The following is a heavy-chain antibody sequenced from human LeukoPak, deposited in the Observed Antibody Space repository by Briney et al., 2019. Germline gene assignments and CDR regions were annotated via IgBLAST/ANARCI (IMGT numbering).Heavy chain of an antibody. CDR3: AKDVDLGIAVAGTAFDI. CDR2: IKQDGSEK. D-gene: IGHD6-19*01. J-gene: IGHJ3*02. V-gene: IGHV3-7*01. CDR1: GLTFNKYW. Sequence: PGGSLRLSCEASGLTFNKYWMTWVRQAPGKGLEWVANIKQDGSEKNYVDSVKGRFTISRDNAKNSPSLRMNSLSAEDTAVYYCAKDVDLGIAVAGTAFDIWGQGTMVTVSS.